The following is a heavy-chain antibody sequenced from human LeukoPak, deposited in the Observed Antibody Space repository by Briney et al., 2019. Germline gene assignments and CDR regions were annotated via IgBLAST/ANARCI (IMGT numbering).Heavy chain of an antibody. D-gene: IGHD3-10*01. CDR1: GFTFSNAW. CDR2: IKSKTDGGTT. CDR3: TTLGEVRGVPHYYMDV. V-gene: IGHV3-15*01. J-gene: IGHJ6*03. Sequence: GGSLRLSCAASGFTFSNAWMSWVRQAPGKGLEWVGRIKSKTDGGTTDYAAPVKGRFTISRDDSKNTLYLQMNSLKTEDTAVYYCTTLGEVRGVPHYYMDVWGKGTTVTIS.